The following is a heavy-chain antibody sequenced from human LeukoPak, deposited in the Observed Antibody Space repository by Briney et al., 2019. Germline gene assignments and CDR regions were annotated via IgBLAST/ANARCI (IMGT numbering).Heavy chain of an antibody. CDR2: IGGSGGST. CDR3: AKRFAVAGTALYSDY. V-gene: IGHV3-23*01. Sequence: PGGSLRLSCAASGFTFSSYAMSWVRQAPGKGLEWVSLIGGSGGSTYYADSVKGRFTISRDNSKNTVYMQMHSQRAEDTAIYYCAKRFAVAGTALYSDYGGQATLVTVPS. CDR1: GFTFSSYA. D-gene: IGHD6-19*01. J-gene: IGHJ4*02.